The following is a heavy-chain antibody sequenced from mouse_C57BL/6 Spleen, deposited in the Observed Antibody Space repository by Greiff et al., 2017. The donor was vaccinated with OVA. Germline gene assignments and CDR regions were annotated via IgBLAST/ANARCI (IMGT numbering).Heavy chain of an antibody. CDR3: ATYGNFYYFDY. V-gene: IGHV1-82*01. CDR2: IYPGDGDT. J-gene: IGHJ2*01. Sequence: VQLVESRPELVKPGASVKISCKASGYAFSSSWMNWVKQRPGKGLEWIGRIYPGDGDTNYNGKFKGKATLTADKSSSTAYMQLSSLTSEDSAVYFCATYGNFYYFDYWGQGTTLTVSS. D-gene: IGHD2-1*01. CDR1: GYAFSSSW.